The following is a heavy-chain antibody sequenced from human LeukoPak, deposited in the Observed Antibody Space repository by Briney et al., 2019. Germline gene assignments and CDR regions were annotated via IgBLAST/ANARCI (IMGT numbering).Heavy chain of an antibody. V-gene: IGHV4-39*01. D-gene: IGHD6-25*01. Sequence: SETLSLTCTVSGGSMSNINYYWGWIRQPPGKRLEWIGSIHYSGTTSYNPSLKSRVTISVDTSKNQFSLKLSSVTAADTALYYCASPTVSTGYFQGNFWGRGILVTVSS. CDR3: ASPTVSTGYFQGNF. J-gene: IGHJ4*02. CDR2: IHYSGTT. CDR1: GGSMSNINYY.